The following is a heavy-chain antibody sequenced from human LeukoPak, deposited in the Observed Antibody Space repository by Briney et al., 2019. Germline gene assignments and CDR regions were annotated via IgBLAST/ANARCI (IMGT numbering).Heavy chain of an antibody. CDR2: ISYDGSNK. V-gene: IGHV3-30*03. J-gene: IGHJ5*02. Sequence: GRSLRLSCAASGFTFSSYGMHWVRQAPGKGLEWVAVISYDGSNKYYADSVKGRFTISRDNSKNTLYLQMNSLRAEDTAVYYCARTWIQLWRTSYNWFDPWGQGTLVTVSS. CDR3: ARTWIQLWRTSYNWFDP. D-gene: IGHD5-18*01. CDR1: GFTFSSYG.